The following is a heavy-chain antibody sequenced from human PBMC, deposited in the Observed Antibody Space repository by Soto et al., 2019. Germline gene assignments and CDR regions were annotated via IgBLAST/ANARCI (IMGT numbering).Heavy chain of an antibody. CDR3: ARVPDY. J-gene: IGHJ4*02. CDR2: IYYSGST. V-gene: IGHV4-30-4*01. CDR1: GGSISSGDFC. Sequence: SETLSLTCTVSGGSISSGDFCWSWIRQPPGKGLEWIGYIYYSGSTYYNPSLTSRVTISVDTSKNQFSLKLSSVTAADTAVYYCARVPDYWGQGTLVTVSS.